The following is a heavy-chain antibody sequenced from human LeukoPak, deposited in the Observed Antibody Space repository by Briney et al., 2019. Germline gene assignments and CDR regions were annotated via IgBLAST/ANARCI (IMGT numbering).Heavy chain of an antibody. CDR2: IYNNNT. CDR3: ARGRYSRTCRWLDP. Sequence: PGGSLRLSRAASGFPVSSNYMSWVRQAPGKGLECVSIIYNNNTYYADSVKGRFTISRDNSKNTLYLQMNSLRAEDTAVYYCARGRYSRTCRWLDPWGQGTLVTVSS. CDR1: GFPVSSNY. J-gene: IGHJ5*02. D-gene: IGHD4-11*01. V-gene: IGHV3-66*01.